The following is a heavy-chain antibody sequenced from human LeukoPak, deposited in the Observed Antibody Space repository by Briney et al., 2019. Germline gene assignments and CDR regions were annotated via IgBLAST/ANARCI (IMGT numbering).Heavy chain of an antibody. CDR1: GFTFSTYW. Sequence: PGGSSRLSCAASGFTFSTYWMSWVRQAPGKGLEWVSVIYSGGSTYYADSVKGRFTISRHNSKNTLYLQMNSLRPEDTAVYYCAREAGVTGDYEGDAFDIWGQGTMVTVSS. CDR3: AREAGVTGDYEGDAFDI. D-gene: IGHD7-27*01. V-gene: IGHV3-53*04. J-gene: IGHJ3*02. CDR2: IYSGGST.